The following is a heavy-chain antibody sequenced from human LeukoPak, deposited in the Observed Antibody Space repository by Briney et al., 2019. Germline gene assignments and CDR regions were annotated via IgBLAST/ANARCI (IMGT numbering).Heavy chain of an antibody. Sequence: GGSLRLSRAASGFTLSSYAMSWVRQAPGKGLEWVSAISGSGGSTYYADSVKGRFTISRDNSKNTLYLQMNSLRAEDTAVYYCAKGWCRQWYCAFDIWGQGTMVTVSS. J-gene: IGHJ3*02. CDR3: AKGWCRQWYCAFDI. CDR1: GFTLSSYA. D-gene: IGHD2-21*01. CDR2: ISGSGGST. V-gene: IGHV3-23*01.